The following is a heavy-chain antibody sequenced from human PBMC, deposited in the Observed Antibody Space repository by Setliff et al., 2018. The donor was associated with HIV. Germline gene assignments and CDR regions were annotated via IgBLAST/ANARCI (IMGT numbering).Heavy chain of an antibody. V-gene: IGHV4-59*11. Sequence: NPSETLSLTCTVSGGFISDHYWSWIRQPPGKGLEWLGSLYRTGSNNYNPSLKSRITVSVDRSKNQFPLKLTSVTAADTALYYCARVPPFSGSNFSWYFDLWGRGTLVTVSS. J-gene: IGHJ2*01. D-gene: IGHD1-26*01. CDR1: GGFISDHY. CDR3: ARVPPFSGSNFSWYFDL. CDR2: LYRTGSN.